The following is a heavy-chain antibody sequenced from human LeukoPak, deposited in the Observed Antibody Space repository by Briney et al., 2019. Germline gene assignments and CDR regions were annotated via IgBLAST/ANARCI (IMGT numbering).Heavy chain of an antibody. Sequence: SETLSLTCTVSGGSISSYYWGWVRQPPGKGLEWIGSIYYSGSTYYNPSLKSRVTISVDTSKNQFSLRLSSVTAADTAVYYCARSRYSGSYYDAFDIWGQGTMVTVSS. J-gene: IGHJ3*02. D-gene: IGHD1-26*01. CDR2: IYYSGST. CDR3: ARSRYSGSYYDAFDI. CDR1: GGSISSYY. V-gene: IGHV4-39*01.